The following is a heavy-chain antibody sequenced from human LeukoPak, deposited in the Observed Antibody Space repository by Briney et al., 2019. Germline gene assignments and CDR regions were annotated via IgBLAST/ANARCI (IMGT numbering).Heavy chain of an antibody. CDR1: GDSISGYY. D-gene: IGHD3-10*01. CDR3: ARRRTAINPYGLYDAFDI. J-gene: IGHJ3*02. Sequence: SETLSLTCTVSGDSISGYYWYCFPQPPGKELEWIACIYYSGSTHYNPSLKSRVTISLDTSRNQFSLRLSSVTAADTAVYYCARRRTAINPYGLYDAFDIWGQGTMVTVSS. CDR2: IYYSGST. V-gene: IGHV4-59*12.